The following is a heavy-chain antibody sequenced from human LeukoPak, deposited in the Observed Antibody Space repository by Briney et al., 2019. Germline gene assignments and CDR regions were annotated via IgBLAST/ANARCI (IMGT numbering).Heavy chain of an antibody. Sequence: SVKVSCKASGGTFSSYAISWVRQAPGQGLEWMGGIIPIFGTANYAQKLQGRVTMTTDTSTSTAYMELRSLRPDDTAVYYCARGPPLGSPDIDYWGQGTLVTVSS. V-gene: IGHV1-69*05. CDR1: GGTFSSYA. CDR2: IIPIFGTA. J-gene: IGHJ4*02. CDR3: ARGPPLGSPDIDY.